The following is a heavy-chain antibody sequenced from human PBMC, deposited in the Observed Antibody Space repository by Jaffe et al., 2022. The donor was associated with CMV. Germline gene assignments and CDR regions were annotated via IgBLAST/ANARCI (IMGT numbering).Heavy chain of an antibody. D-gene: IGHD2-2*01. Sequence: QVQLQESGPGLVKPSETLSLTCTVSGGSISSYYWSWIRQPPGKGLEWIGYIYYSGSTNYNPSLKSRVTISVDTSKNQFSLKLSSVTAADTAVYYCARLWCSSTSCYDISDYYMDVWGKGTTVTVSS. CDR1: GGSISSYY. V-gene: IGHV4-59*08. CDR2: IYYSGST. J-gene: IGHJ6*03. CDR3: ARLWCSSTSCYDISDYYMDV.